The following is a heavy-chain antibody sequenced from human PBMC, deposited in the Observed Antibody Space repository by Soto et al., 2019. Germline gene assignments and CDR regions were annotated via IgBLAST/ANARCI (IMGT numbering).Heavy chain of an antibody. CDR2: IKQDGIEK. J-gene: IGHJ6*03. D-gene: IGHD5-12*01. Sequence: EVQLVESGGGLVQPGGSLRLSCAASGLTFSNYWMSWVRQAPGKGLEGVANIKQDGIEKYYVDSVKGRFTISRDNAKNSLYLQMNSLRAEDTAVYYCARVNGGYARGYYYYMDVCGKGTTVTVSS. V-gene: IGHV3-7*01. CDR3: ARVNGGYARGYYYYMDV. CDR1: GLTFSNYW.